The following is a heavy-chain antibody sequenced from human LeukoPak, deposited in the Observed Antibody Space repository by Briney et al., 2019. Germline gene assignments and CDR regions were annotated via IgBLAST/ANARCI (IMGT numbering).Heavy chain of an antibody. CDR2: INHSGST. J-gene: IGHJ4*02. Sequence: ASETLSLTCAVYGGSFSGYYWSWIRQPPGKGLEWIGEINHSGSTNYNPSLKSRVTISVDTSKNQFSLKLSSVTAADTAVYYCARGNRHCTNGVCYGFDYWGQGTLVTVSS. CDR3: ARGNRHCTNGVCYGFDY. V-gene: IGHV4-34*01. CDR1: GGSFSGYY. D-gene: IGHD2-8*01.